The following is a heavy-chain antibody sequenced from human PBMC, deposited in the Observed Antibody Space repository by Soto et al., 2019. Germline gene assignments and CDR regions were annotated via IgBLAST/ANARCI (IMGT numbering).Heavy chain of an antibody. V-gene: IGHV1-69*01. J-gene: IGHJ6*02. CDR2: ILPIFGTT. Sequence: QVQLVQSGAEVKKPGSSVKVSCKASGGTFNIYNINWVRQAPGQGLEWMGGILPIFGTTNYAQRFQGRLTIIADDSTSTAYMELSSLRSEDTAVYYCARYETGDSYYYDYGMDVWGQGTTVTVTS. CDR1: GGTFNIYN. D-gene: IGHD7-27*01. CDR3: ARYETGDSYYYDYGMDV.